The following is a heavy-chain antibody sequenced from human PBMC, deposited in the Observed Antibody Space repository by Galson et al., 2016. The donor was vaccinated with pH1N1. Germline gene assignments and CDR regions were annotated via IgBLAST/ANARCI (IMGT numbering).Heavy chain of an antibody. CDR2: IYYSGST. CDR1: GGSLSSSSYY. D-gene: IGHD3-10*01. Sequence: ETLSLTCTVSGGSLSSSSYYWGWIRQPPGKGLEWIGSIYYSGSTYYNPSLKSRVTISVDTSKNQFSLKLSSVTAADTAVYYCARGVMVREWGGYFDYWGQGTLVTVSS. J-gene: IGHJ4*02. V-gene: IGHV4-39*01. CDR3: ARGVMVREWGGYFDY.